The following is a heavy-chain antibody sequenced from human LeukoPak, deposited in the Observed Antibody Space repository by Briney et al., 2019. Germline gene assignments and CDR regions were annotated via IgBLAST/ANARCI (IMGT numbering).Heavy chain of an antibody. D-gene: IGHD2-15*01. CDR2: IRQDGSEK. CDR3: AVAASGDY. J-gene: IGHJ4*02. CDR1: GFTFTSYW. V-gene: IGHV3-7*01. Sequence: QPGGSLSLSCAASGFTFTSYWMYWVRQAPGKGLEWVAYIRQDGSEKYYVDSVKGRFTISRDNAKNSLYLQMNSLRVEDTAVYYCAVAASGDYWGQGTLVTVSS.